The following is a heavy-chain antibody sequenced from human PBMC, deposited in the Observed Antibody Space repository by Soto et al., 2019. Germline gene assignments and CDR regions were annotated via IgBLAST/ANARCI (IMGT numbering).Heavy chain of an antibody. V-gene: IGHV3-7*05. CDR3: ARDSSPSYSSRWYDAFDI. Sequence: EVQLVESGGGLVQPGGSLRLSCAASGFTFSSYWMTWVRQAPGKGLEWVAKIKQDESKRYYVDSVEGRFTISRDNAKNSLFLQMNSLRAEDTAVYYCARDSSPSYSSRWYDAFDIWGQGTMVTVSS. J-gene: IGHJ3*02. CDR2: IKQDESKR. CDR1: GFTFSSYW. D-gene: IGHD6-13*01.